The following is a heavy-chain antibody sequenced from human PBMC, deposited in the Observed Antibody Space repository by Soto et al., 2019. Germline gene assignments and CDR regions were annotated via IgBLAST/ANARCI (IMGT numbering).Heavy chain of an antibody. CDR2: INHSGST. CDR1: GGSFSGYY. D-gene: IGHD2-8*02. V-gene: IGHV4-34*01. CDR3: ARDKITGLFDY. Sequence: QVQLQQWGAGLLKPSETLSLTCAVYGGSFSGYYWTWIRQPPGTGLEWIGEINHSGSTNSNPSLKSRVTISVDTSKNQSSLKLTSVTAADTAVYYCARDKITGLFDYWGQGTLVTVSS. J-gene: IGHJ4*02.